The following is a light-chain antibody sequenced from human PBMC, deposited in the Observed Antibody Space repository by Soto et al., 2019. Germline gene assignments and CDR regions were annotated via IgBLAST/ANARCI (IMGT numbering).Light chain of an antibody. CDR3: QQYNNWTPIT. J-gene: IGKJ5*01. CDR1: QSVSSN. V-gene: IGKV3-15*01. Sequence: IVMTQSPATPSVSXGDXVTLSWRASQSVSSNLAWYQQKPGQAPRLLIYGASTRATGIPARFSGSGSGTEFTLTIRSLQSEDFAVYYCQQYNNWTPITFGQGTRLEIK. CDR2: GAS.